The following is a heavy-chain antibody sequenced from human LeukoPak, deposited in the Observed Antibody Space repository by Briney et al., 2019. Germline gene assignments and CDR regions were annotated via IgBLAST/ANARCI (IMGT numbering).Heavy chain of an antibody. CDR3: ARGAPYYYDTGIDY. V-gene: IGHV3-74*01. CDR1: GFTFSSYW. CDR2: INSDGSST. Sequence: GGSLRLSCAASGFTFSSYWMHWVRQAPGKGLIWVSRINSDGSSTSYADSVKGRFTISRDNAKNTLYLRMNSLRAEDTAVYYCARGAPYYYDTGIDYWGQGTLVTVSS. J-gene: IGHJ4*02. D-gene: IGHD3-22*01.